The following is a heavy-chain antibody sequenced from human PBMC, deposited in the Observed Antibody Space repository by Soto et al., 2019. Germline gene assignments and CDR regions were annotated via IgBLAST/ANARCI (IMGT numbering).Heavy chain of an antibody. D-gene: IGHD1-26*01. J-gene: IGHJ4*02. Sequence: PGGSLRLSCAASGFTFSTYAMSWVRQAPGKGLEWVSAISGSGDTTYYANSVKGRFTISRDNSKNTLYLQMNSLRAEDTAVYYCAKGSYRPHDYWGQGTLVTVSS. CDR3: AKGSYRPHDY. CDR1: GFTFSTYA. CDR2: ISGSGDTT. V-gene: IGHV3-23*01.